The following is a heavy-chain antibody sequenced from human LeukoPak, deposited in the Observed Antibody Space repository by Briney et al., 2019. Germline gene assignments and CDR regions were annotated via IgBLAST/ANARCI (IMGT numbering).Heavy chain of an antibody. V-gene: IGHV3-11*06. Sequence: RGSLRLSCAASGFTFSDYYMSWIRQAPGKGLEWVSYISSSSSYTNYADSVKGRFTISRDNAKNSLCLQMNSLRAEDTAVYYCARDREWFGELSGFQHWGQGTLVTVSS. D-gene: IGHD3-10*01. CDR3: ARDREWFGELSGFQH. CDR2: ISSSSSYT. CDR1: GFTFSDYY. J-gene: IGHJ1*01.